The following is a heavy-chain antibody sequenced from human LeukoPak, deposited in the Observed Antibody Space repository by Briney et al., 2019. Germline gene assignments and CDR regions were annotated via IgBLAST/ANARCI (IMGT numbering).Heavy chain of an antibody. CDR2: IIPIFGTA. CDR1: GGTFSSYA. CDR3: ARGRSSQNYYYYYMDV. J-gene: IGHJ6*03. V-gene: IGHV1-69*05. Sequence: ASVKVSCKASGGTFSSYAISWVRQASGQGLEWMGGIIPIFGTANYAQKFQGRVTITTDESTSTAYMELSSLRSEDTAVYYCARGRSSQNYYYYYMDVWGKGTTVTVSS. D-gene: IGHD6-13*01.